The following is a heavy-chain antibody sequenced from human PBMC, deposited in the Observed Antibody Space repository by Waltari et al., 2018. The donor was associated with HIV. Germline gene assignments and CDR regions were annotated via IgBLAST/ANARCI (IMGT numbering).Heavy chain of an antibody. CDR2: VFYGGRT. CDR1: GGSLGDSYYY. D-gene: IGHD1-26*01. J-gene: IGHJ5*02. V-gene: IGHV4-39*01. CDR3: ARHEPRSTWFDP. Sequence: QVQLQESGPGLVKPSETLSLTCSVSGGSLGDSYYYWGWTRQPPGKGLEWIGSVFYGGRTYDNPSLKSRVSISVDTSKNQFSLKLSSVTAADTAVYFCARHEPRSTWFDPWGQGTLVTVSS.